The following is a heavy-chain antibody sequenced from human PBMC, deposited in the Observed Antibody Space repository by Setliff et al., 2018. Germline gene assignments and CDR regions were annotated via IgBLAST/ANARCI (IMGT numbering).Heavy chain of an antibody. Sequence: PSETLSLTCAVYGGSFTDYYWSWIRQSPGKGLEWIGEIDHGGSTNRNPALKSRVTISVDTSKNQFSLKLTSVTAADTAVYYCARDRVLYSSGWYDSWSQGTLGTVPQ. CDR3: ARDRVLYSSGWYDS. CDR2: IDHGGST. D-gene: IGHD6-19*01. CDR1: GGSFTDYY. J-gene: IGHJ5*01. V-gene: IGHV4-34*01.